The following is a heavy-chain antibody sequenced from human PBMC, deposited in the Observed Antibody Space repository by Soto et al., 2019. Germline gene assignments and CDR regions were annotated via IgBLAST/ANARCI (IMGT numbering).Heavy chain of an antibody. CDR1: GFSFTSYG. J-gene: IGHJ4*02. CDR3: ARGAGGQTGYDSGLALRESDY. V-gene: IGHV1-8*01. CDR2: MNPNSGRT. D-gene: IGHD5-12*01. Sequence: QVQLVQSGAEVEKPGASVKVSCKASGFSFTSYGVHWVRQATGQGLEWMGWMNPNSGRTVYAQKFQGRVTMTRSTAISTAYLELRSLRYDDTAVYYCARGAGGQTGYDSGLALRESDYWGLGTLVTVSS.